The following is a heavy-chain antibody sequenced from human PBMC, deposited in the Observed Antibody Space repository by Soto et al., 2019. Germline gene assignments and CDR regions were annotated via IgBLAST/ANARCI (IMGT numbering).Heavy chain of an antibody. CDR1: GFTFSSYA. D-gene: IGHD3-16*01. CDR3: AKDQGWSDYVIRGDAFDI. Sequence: GGSLRLSCAASGFTFSSYAMSWVRQAPGKGLEWVSAISGSGGSTYYADSVKGRFTISRDNSKNTLYLQMNSLRAEDTAVYYCAKDQGWSDYVIRGDAFDIWGQGTMVTVSS. V-gene: IGHV3-23*01. CDR2: ISGSGGST. J-gene: IGHJ3*02.